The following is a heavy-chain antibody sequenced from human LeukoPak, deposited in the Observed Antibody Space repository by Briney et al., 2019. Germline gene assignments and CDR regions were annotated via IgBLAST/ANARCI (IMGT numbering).Heavy chain of an antibody. CDR3: ARDTNYDISTGHNWFDP. V-gene: IGHV1-46*01. Sequence: ASVKVSCKASGYTFTSYYMHWVRQAPGQGLEWMGIINPSGGSTSYAQKFQGRVTMTRDTSTSTVYMELSSLRSEDTAVYYCARDTNYDISTGHNWFDPWGQGTLVTVSS. D-gene: IGHD3-9*01. CDR1: GYTFTSYY. J-gene: IGHJ5*02. CDR2: INPSGGST.